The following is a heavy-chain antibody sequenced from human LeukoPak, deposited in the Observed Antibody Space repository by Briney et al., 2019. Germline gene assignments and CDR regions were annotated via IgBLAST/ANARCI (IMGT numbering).Heavy chain of an antibody. CDR2: INPSSGST. CDR3: ETIAASDAEYFHH. CDR1: GYTFTYYY. V-gene: IGHV1-46*01. J-gene: IGHJ1*01. Sequence: ASVNVSCKASGYTFTYYYMHWVRQAPGQGLEWMGIINPSSGSTSYAQKFKGRVTMTRDTSTSTVYMDVSSLRSDDTAVYYCETIAASDAEYFHHWGQGTLVTVSS. D-gene: IGHD6-6*01.